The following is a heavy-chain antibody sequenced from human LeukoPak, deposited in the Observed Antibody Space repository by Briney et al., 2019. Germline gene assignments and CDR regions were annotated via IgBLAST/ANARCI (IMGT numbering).Heavy chain of an antibody. J-gene: IGHJ4*02. D-gene: IGHD6-13*01. CDR2: IYYSGST. CDR3: ARDSIAAAGTFDY. V-gene: IGHV4-30-4*01. CDR1: GGSISSGDYY. Sequence: PSETLSLTCTVSGGSISSGDYYWSWIRQPPGKGLEWIGYIYYSGSTYYNPSLKSRVTISVDTSKNQFSLKLSSVTAADTAVYYCARDSIAAAGTFDYWGQGTLVTVSP.